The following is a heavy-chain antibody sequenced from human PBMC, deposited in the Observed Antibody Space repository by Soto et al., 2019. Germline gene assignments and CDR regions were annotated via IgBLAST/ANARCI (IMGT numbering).Heavy chain of an antibody. CDR1: GYSISSGYY. J-gene: IGHJ6*02. V-gene: IGHV4-38-2*01. Sequence: SWNPCLSCAVSGYSISSGYYWGWIRQSPGKGLEWIGSIYHSGSTYYNPSLKSRVIISVGTSKNQFSLKLSSVTAADTAVDYCARLEPIEAADSIDVWGQGNTVTV. CDR3: ARLEPIEAADSIDV. CDR2: IYHSGST. D-gene: IGHD6-13*01.